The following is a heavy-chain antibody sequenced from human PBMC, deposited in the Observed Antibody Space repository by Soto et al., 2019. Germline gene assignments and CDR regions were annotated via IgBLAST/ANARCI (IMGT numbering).Heavy chain of an antibody. J-gene: IGHJ6*02. V-gene: IGHV3-33*01. CDR3: ARARHGGDYPWYYCMDV. Sequence: QVQLVESGGGVVQPGRSLRLSCAASGFTFSSYGMHWVRQAPGKGLEWVAVIWYDGSNKYYADSVKGRFTISRDNSKNTLYLQMNSLRAEDTAVYYCARARHGGDYPWYYCMDVWGQGTTVTVSS. D-gene: IGHD2-21*02. CDR1: GFTFSSYG. CDR2: IWYDGSNK.